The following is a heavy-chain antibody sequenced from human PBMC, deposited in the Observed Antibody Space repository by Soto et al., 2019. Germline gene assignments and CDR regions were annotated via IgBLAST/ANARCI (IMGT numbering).Heavy chain of an antibody. CDR3: AKDLIPPDGSSGWYT. D-gene: IGHD6-19*01. J-gene: IGHJ4*02. V-gene: IGHV3-30*18. Sequence: PGGSLRLSCAASGFTFSSYGMHWVRQAPGKGLEWVAVISYDGSNKYYADSVKGRFTISRDNSKNTLYLQMNSLRAEDTAVYYCAKDLIPPDGSSGWYTWGQGTLVTVSS. CDR1: GFTFSSYG. CDR2: ISYDGSNK.